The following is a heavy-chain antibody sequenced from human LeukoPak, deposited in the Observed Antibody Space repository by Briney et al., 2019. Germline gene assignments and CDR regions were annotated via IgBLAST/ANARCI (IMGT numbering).Heavy chain of an antibody. CDR2: ISSSGSTI. CDR1: GFTFSDYY. CDR3: ARDHGQQLHMDV. V-gene: IGHV3-11*01. D-gene: IGHD6-13*01. J-gene: IGHJ6*03. Sequence: GGSLRLSCAASGFTFSDYYMSWIRQAPGKGLEWVSYISSSGSTIYYADSVKGRFAISRDNAKNSLYLQMNSLRVEDTAVYYCARDHGQQLHMDVWGKGTTVTVSS.